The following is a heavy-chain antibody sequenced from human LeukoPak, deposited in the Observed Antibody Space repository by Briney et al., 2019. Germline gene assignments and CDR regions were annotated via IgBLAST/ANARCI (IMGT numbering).Heavy chain of an antibody. CDR1: GASVSNYY. CDR3: ASVAAMVNDY. J-gene: IGHJ4*02. CDR2: IYTSGST. Sequence: SETLSLTCIVSGASVSNYYWDWIRQPAGKGLEWIGRIYTSGSTNYNPSLKSRVTISVDTSKNQFSLKLSSVTAADTAVYYCASVAAMVNDYWGQGTLVTVSS. V-gene: IGHV4-4*07. D-gene: IGHD5-18*01.